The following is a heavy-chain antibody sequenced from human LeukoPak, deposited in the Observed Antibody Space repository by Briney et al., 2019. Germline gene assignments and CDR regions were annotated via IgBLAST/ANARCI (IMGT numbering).Heavy chain of an antibody. J-gene: IGHJ4*02. CDR2: INHSGST. CDR1: DGSFSGYY. V-gene: IGHV4-34*01. CDR3: ARGRGYGNSYYFDY. Sequence: SETLSLTCAVYDGSFSGYYWSWIRQPPGKGLEWIGEINHSGSTNYNPSPKSRVTISVDTSKNQFSLKLSSVTAADTAVYYCARGRGYGNSYYFDYWGQGTLVSVSS. D-gene: IGHD5-12*01.